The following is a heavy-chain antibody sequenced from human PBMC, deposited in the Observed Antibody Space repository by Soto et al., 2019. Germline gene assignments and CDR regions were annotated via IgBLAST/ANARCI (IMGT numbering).Heavy chain of an antibody. CDR2: IYYSGST. J-gene: IGHJ5*02. CDR1: GGSISSYY. CDR3: ARVKGYYANWFDP. D-gene: IGHD3-22*01. V-gene: IGHV4-59*01. Sequence: ASETLSLTCTVSGGSISSYYWSWIRQPPGKGLEWIGYIYYSGSTNYNPSLKSRVTISVDTSKNQFSLKLSSVTAADTAVYYCARVKGYYANWFDPWGQGTLVTVSS.